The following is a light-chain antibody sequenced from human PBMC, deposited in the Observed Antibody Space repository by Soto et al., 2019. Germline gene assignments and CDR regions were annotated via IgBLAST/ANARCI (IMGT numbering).Light chain of an antibody. V-gene: IGLV3-21*02. CDR3: QVWDSSRGV. J-gene: IGLJ3*02. CDR2: DDS. Sequence: SYELTQPPSVSVAPGQTARIPCGGNNIGSKSAHWYQQKPGQAPVLVVYDDSDRPSGIPARFSGSNSGNTATLTISRVGAGDEADYYCQVWDSSRGVFGGGTQLTVL. CDR1: NIGSKS.